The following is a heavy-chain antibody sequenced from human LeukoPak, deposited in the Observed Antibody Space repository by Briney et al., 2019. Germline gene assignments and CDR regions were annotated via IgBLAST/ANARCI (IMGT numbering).Heavy chain of an antibody. CDR3: ARTPAIRRITIFGVVTPYYFDY. Sequence: ASVKVSCKASGYTFTSYDINWVRQATGQGLERMGWMNPNSGNTGYAQKFQGRVTMTRNTSISTAYMELSSLRSEDTAVYYCARTPAIRRITIFGVVTPYYFDYWGQGTLVTVSS. V-gene: IGHV1-8*01. D-gene: IGHD3-3*01. J-gene: IGHJ4*02. CDR2: MNPNSGNT. CDR1: GYTFTSYD.